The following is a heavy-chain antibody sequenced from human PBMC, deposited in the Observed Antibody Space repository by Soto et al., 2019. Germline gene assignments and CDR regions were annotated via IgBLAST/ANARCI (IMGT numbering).Heavy chain of an antibody. CDR1: GFTFSSYG. J-gene: IGHJ6*02. CDR2: IYYDGSNK. CDR3: ARDPDFMGTDGMGV. V-gene: IGHV3-33*01. D-gene: IGHD2-21*02. Sequence: QVQLVESGGGVVQPGRSLRLSCAASGFTFSSYGMHWVRQAPGKGLEWVAEIYYDGSNKYYVDSVKGRFTISRDNSKNTLYLQMNSLRAEDTAVYYCARDPDFMGTDGMGVWGQGTTVSVSS.